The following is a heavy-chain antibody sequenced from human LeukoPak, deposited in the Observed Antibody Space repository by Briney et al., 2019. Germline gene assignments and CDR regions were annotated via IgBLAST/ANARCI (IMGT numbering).Heavy chain of an antibody. J-gene: IGHJ4*02. CDR3: AKDGTDGSGSYYILDY. V-gene: IGHV3-30*18. D-gene: IGHD3-10*01. CDR2: ISYDGSNK. CDR1: GFTFSSYG. Sequence: GGSLRLSCAASGFTFSSYGMHRVRQAPGKGLEWVAVISYDGSNKYYADSVKGRFTISRDNSKNTLYLQMNSLRAEDTAVYYCAKDGTDGSGSYYILDYWGXGT.